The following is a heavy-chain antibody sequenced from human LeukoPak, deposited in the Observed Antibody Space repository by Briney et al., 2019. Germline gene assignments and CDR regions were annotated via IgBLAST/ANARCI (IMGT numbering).Heavy chain of an antibody. V-gene: IGHV3-23*01. J-gene: IGHJ4*02. D-gene: IGHD4-17*01. CDR2: ISGSGGST. Sequence: PGGSLRLSCAASGFTFSDYYMSWIRQAPGKGLEWVSAISGSGGSTYYADSVKGRFTISRDNSKNTLYLQMNSLRAEDTAVYYCAKGYDYGDYFDYWGQGTLVTVSS. CDR3: AKGYDYGDYFDY. CDR1: GFTFSDYY.